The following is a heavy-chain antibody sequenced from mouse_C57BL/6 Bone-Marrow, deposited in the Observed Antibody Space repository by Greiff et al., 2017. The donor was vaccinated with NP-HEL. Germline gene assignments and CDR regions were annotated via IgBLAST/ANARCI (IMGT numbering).Heavy chain of an antibody. D-gene: IGHD2-1*01. CDR3: TYDNYYYAMDY. CDR2: IFPGTSDT. J-gene: IGHJ4*01. Sequence: VQLQQSGTVLARPGASVKMSCTTSGFTFTSYWMHWVKQRPGKGLEWLGAIFPGTSDTSYNHKFKGKAKLTAVTSASTDYMELSSLTTENSAVYYCTYDNYYYAMDYWGQGTSGTVSA. CDR1: GFTFTSYW. V-gene: IGHV1-5*01.